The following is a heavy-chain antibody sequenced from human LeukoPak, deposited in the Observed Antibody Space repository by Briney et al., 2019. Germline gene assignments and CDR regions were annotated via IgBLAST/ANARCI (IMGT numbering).Heavy chain of an antibody. Sequence: PSETLSLTCAVSGGSISSGGYSWSWIRQPPGKGLEWIGYIYHSGSTNYNPSLKSRVTISVDTSKNQFSLKLSSVTAADTAVYYCARWDYYDSSGYIFWGQGTLVTVSS. CDR1: GGSISSGGYS. D-gene: IGHD3-22*01. V-gene: IGHV4-30-2*01. CDR3: ARWDYYDSSGYIF. CDR2: IYHSGST. J-gene: IGHJ4*02.